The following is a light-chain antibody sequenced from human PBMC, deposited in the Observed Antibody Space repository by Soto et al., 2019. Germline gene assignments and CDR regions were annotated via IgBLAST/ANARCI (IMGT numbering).Light chain of an antibody. J-gene: IGKJ1*01. V-gene: IGKV3-15*01. Sequence: EIVMTQSPATLSVSPGERATLSCRASQSVSSNLAWYQQKPGQAPRLLMYGASTRATGIPDRFSGSGSGTEFTLTISSLQSADFPVYYCQQHNNWPPWTFGQGTKVEIK. CDR1: QSVSSN. CDR3: QQHNNWPPWT. CDR2: GAS.